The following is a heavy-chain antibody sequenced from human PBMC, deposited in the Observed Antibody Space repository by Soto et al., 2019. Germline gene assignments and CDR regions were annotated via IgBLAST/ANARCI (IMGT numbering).Heavy chain of an antibody. V-gene: IGHV4-61*01. Sequence: QVQLQESGPGLVKPSETLSLTCTVSGGSVSSGSYYWSWIRQPPGKGLEWIGYIYYSGSTNYNSSLKSRVTISVETSKNQFPLKLRSVTAADTAVYYCARDSHCSSTSCYTRYYYYGMDVWGQGTTVTVSS. CDR3: ARDSHCSSTSCYTRYYYYGMDV. CDR2: IYYSGST. CDR1: GGSVSSGSYY. D-gene: IGHD2-2*02. J-gene: IGHJ6*02.